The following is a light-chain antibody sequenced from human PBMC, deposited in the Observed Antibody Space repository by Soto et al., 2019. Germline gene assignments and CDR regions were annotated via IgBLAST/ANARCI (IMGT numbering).Light chain of an antibody. V-gene: IGKV1-5*03. Sequence: DIQMTQSPSTLSGSVGDRVTITCRASQTISSWLAWYQQKPGKAPKLLIYKASTLKSGVPSRFSGSGSGTDFTLTISSLQPEDSASYYCQQSSGTPLTFGGGTKVDIK. J-gene: IGKJ4*01. CDR2: KAS. CDR3: QQSSGTPLT. CDR1: QTISSW.